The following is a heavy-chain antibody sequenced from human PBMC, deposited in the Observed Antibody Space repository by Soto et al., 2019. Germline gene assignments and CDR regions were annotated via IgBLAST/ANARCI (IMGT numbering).Heavy chain of an antibody. J-gene: IGHJ4*02. Sequence: PGGSLRLSCAASGVAFSSHTMYWVRQPPGKGLEWVSYISSGGSSTYYADSVKGRFTISRDNARNSLSLQMDGLRDEDTAVYYCARGQFGYAYFESWGQGTLVTVSS. CDR2: ISSGGSST. V-gene: IGHV3-48*02. D-gene: IGHD3-10*01. CDR3: ARGQFGYAYFES. CDR1: GVAFSSHT.